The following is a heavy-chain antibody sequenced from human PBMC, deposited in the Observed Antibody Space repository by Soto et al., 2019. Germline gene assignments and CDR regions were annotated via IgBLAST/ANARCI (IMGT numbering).Heavy chain of an antibody. J-gene: IGHJ5*02. CDR1: GGSISSYY. V-gene: IGHV4-59*03. D-gene: IGHD3-3*01. CDR3: ATRITVFGLLIPPFDP. Sequence: SETLSLTCTVSGGSISSYYWSWIRQPPGKGLEWIGYIYYSGSTNYNPSLKSRVTISVDTSKNQFSLRLSSVTAADTAIYYCATRITVFGLLIPPFDPWGQGTQVTVSS. CDR2: IYYSGST.